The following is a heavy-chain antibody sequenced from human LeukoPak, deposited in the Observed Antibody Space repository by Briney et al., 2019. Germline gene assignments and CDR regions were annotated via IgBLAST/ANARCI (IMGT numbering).Heavy chain of an antibody. V-gene: IGHV4-34*01. CDR3: ARFPGIAAAGDY. D-gene: IGHD6-13*01. CDR1: GGSFSGYY. Sequence: SETLSLNCAVYGGSFSGYYWSWIRQPPGKGLEWIGEINHSGSTNYNPSLKSRVTISVDTSKNQFSLKLSSVTAADTAVYYCARFPGIAAAGDYWGQGTLVTVSS. CDR2: INHSGST. J-gene: IGHJ4*02.